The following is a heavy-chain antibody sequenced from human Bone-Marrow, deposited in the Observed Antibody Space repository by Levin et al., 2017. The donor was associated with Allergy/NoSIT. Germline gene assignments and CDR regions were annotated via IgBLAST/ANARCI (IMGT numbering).Heavy chain of an antibody. CDR3: ARGAAAYCGGDCYPNWYFDL. CDR1: GGSISSYY. CDR2: IYYSGST. D-gene: IGHD2-21*02. V-gene: IGHV4-59*01. J-gene: IGHJ2*01. Sequence: SETLSLTCTVSGGSISSYYWSWIRQPPGKGLEWIGYIYYSGSTNYNPSLKSRVTISVDTSKNQFSLKLSSVTAADTAVHYCARGAAAYCGGDCYPNWYFDLWGRGTLVTVSS.